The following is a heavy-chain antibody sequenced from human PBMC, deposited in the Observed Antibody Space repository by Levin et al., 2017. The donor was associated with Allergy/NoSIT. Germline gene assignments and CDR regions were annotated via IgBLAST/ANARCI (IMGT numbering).Heavy chain of an antibody. Sequence: GESLKISCKGSGYSFTSYWIGWVRQMPGKGLEWMGIIYPGDSDTRYSPSFPGQVTISADKSISTAYLQWSSLKASDTAMYYCARGGCYCSSTSCRWGNWFDPWGQGTLVTVSS. J-gene: IGHJ5*02. CDR3: ARGGCYCSSTSCRWGNWFDP. D-gene: IGHD2-2*01. V-gene: IGHV5-51*01. CDR1: GYSFTSYW. CDR2: IYPGDSDT.